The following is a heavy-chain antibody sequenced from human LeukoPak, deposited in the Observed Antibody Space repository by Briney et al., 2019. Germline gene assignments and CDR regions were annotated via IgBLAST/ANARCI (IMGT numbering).Heavy chain of an antibody. CDR2: ISSGGSTI. J-gene: IGHJ4*02. CDR3: ARGPSGYHNT. V-gene: IGHV3-48*03. CDR1: GFIFSNYE. D-gene: IGHD5-12*01. Sequence: GGSLRLSCAASGFIFSNYEMNWVRQAPGKGLEWVSYISSGGSTIYYADSVKGRFTISRDNSKNTLYLQMNSLRAEDTAVYYCARGPSGYHNTGGQGTLVTVSS.